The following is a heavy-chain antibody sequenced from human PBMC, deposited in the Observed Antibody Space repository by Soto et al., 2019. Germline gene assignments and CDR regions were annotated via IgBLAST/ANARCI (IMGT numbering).Heavy chain of an antibody. D-gene: IGHD5-18*01. V-gene: IGHV1-46*01. J-gene: IGHJ4*02. Sequence: ASVKVSCKASGYTFTSYYMHLVRQAPGQGLEWMGIINPSGGSTSYAQKFQGRVTMTRDTSTSTAYMELSSLRSEDTAVYYCARGGYSYGFHNYFDYWGQGTLVTVSS. CDR3: ARGGYSYGFHNYFDY. CDR1: GYTFTSYY. CDR2: INPSGGST.